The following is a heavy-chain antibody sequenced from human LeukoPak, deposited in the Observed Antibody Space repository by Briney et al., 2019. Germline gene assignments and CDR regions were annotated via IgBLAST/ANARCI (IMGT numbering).Heavy chain of an antibody. Sequence: GGSLRLSCAASGFTVSSNYMSWVRQAPGKGLEWVSTIYSGGSTYYADSVKGRFTISRDNSKNTLYLQMKSLRAEDTAVYYCARDRTGQQLISRKEYYYTDVWGKGTTVTISS. V-gene: IGHV3-66*01. CDR2: IYSGGST. CDR1: GFTVSSNY. D-gene: IGHD4-11*01. J-gene: IGHJ6*03. CDR3: ARDRTGQQLISRKEYYYTDV.